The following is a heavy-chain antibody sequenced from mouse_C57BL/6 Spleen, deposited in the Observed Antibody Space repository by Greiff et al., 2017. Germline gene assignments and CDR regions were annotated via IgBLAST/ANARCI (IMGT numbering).Heavy chain of an antibody. CDR3: ARDRGYDGYSLDY. J-gene: IGHJ2*01. CDR1: GFTFSDYG. CDR2: ISSGSSTI. Sequence: EVKLVESGGGLVKPGGSLKLSCAASGFTFSDYGMHWVRQAPGKGLEWVAYISSGSSTIYYADTVKGRFPFSRANAKNTLFLQMTSLRSEDTAMEYCARDRGYDGYSLDYWGQGTTLTVSS. V-gene: IGHV5-17*01. D-gene: IGHD2-2*01.